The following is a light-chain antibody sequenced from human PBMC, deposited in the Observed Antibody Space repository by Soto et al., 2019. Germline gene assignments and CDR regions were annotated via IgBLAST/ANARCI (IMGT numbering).Light chain of an antibody. V-gene: IGKV4-1*01. J-gene: IGKJ1*01. CDR1: QSVLYSSNNKNN. CDR3: QQYYTIPQT. CDR2: WAS. Sequence: DIVMTQSPDSLVVSLGERATINCRSSQSVLYSSNNKNNLAWYQQKPGQPPKLLIYWASTRESGVPDRFSGSGSGTDFTLSISSLQAEDVAVYYCQQYYTIPQTFGQGTKVEIK.